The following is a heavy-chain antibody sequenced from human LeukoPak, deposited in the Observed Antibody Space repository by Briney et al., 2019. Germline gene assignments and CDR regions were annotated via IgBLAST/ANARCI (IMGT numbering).Heavy chain of an antibody. CDR3: TRTSIAAHTLDY. J-gene: IGHJ4*02. CDR1: GGTFSSYA. D-gene: IGHD6-13*01. CDR2: ISAYNGNK. V-gene: IGHV1-18*01. Sequence: ASLKVSCKASGGTFSSYAISWVRQAPGQGLEWIGWISAYNGNKNYAQKLQGRVTMTTDTSTSTAYMELRSLRSDDTAVYYCTRTSIAAHTLDYWGQGTLVTVSS.